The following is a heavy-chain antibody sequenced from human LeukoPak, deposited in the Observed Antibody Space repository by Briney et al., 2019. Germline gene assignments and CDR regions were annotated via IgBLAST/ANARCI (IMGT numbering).Heavy chain of an antibody. D-gene: IGHD6-19*01. V-gene: IGHV3-21*01. J-gene: IGHJ3*02. CDR2: ISSSSSYI. Sequence: GGSLRLSCAASGFTFSSYSMNWVRQAPGKGLEWVSSISSSSSYIYYADSVKGRFTISRDNAKNSLYLQMNSPRAEDTAVYYCAREQQWLVRTNAFDIWGQGTMVTVSS. CDR1: GFTFSSYS. CDR3: AREQQWLVRTNAFDI.